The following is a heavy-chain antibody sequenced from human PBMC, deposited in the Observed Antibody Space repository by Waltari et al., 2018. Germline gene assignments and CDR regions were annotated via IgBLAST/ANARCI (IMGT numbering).Heavy chain of an antibody. CDR1: GYNFNTYG. J-gene: IGHJ6*03. V-gene: IGHV1-18*01. CDR2: VRPYNDDT. Sequence: QVQLVQSGAEVKKPGASVKVACRASGYNFNTYGLTWVRQAPGQGLEWMGWVRPYNDDTKYSKNFQGRSSMTTDLTTRTAYMELRRLRADDTAVYYCARDFWSQTSGRELSLMDVWGKGTTVTVSS. CDR3: ARDFWSQTSGRELSLMDV. D-gene: IGHD3-3*01.